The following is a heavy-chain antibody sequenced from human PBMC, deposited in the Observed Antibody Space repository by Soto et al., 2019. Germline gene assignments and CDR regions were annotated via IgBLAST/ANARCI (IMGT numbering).Heavy chain of an antibody. Sequence: GGSLRLSCAASGFTFSSYWMHWVRQAPGKGLVWVSRINGDGSYRGYADSVKGRFTISRDNARNTLYLQMNILRVEDTAVYYCARSLSTSPDYWGQGTLVTV. D-gene: IGHD2-2*01. J-gene: IGHJ4*02. CDR1: GFTFSSYW. V-gene: IGHV3-74*01. CDR3: ARSLSTSPDY. CDR2: INGDGSYR.